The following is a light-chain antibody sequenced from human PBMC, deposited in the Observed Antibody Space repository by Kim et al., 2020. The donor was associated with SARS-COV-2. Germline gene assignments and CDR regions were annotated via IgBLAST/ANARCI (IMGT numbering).Light chain of an antibody. CDR2: AAP. Sequence: PGDSATLSCRAGQSVRHYLAWYKQKPGPAPTLLICAAPDRAADIPARLSGSWSRTDFTLTIPCVEPEGIGVYYSQQRSNWPRTFGKGTKLEI. CDR3: QQRSNWPRT. CDR1: QSVRHY. V-gene: IGKV3-11*01. J-gene: IGKJ2*01.